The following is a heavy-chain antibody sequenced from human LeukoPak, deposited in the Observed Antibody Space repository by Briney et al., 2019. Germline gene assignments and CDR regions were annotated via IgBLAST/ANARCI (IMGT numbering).Heavy chain of an antibody. CDR3: AKEYSSSWYPGMDV. D-gene: IGHD6-13*01. CDR1: GFTFSSYG. Sequence: GRSLRLSCAASGFTFSSYGMHWVRQAPGKGLEWVAVISYDGSNKYYADSVKGRFTISRDNSKNTLHLQMNSLRAEDTAVYYCAKEYSSSWYPGMDVWGQGTTVTVSS. CDR2: ISYDGSNK. J-gene: IGHJ6*02. V-gene: IGHV3-30*18.